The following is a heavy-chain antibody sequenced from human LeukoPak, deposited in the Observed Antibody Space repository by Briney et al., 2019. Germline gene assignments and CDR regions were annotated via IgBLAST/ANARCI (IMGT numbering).Heavy chain of an antibody. D-gene: IGHD3-10*01. CDR1: GFTVSSNY. Sequence: GGSLRLSCAASGFTVSSNYMSWVRQAPGKGLEWVSYISSSSSTIYYADSVKGRFTISRDNAKNSLYLQMNSLRAEDTAVYYCARVYYYGSATLRGYNWFDPWGQGTLVTVSS. V-gene: IGHV3-48*04. J-gene: IGHJ5*02. CDR3: ARVYYYGSATLRGYNWFDP. CDR2: ISSSSSTI.